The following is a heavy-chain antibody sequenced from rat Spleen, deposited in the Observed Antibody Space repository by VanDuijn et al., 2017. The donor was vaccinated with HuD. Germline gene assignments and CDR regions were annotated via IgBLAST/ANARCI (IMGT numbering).Heavy chain of an antibody. V-gene: IGHV2S8*01. CDR1: GFSLTSNG. CDR2: ISSGGTT. Sequence: QVQLKESGPGLVQPSQTLSLTCTVSGFSLTSNGVSWVRQPPGKGLEWIAAISSGGTTYYNSALKSRLSISRDTSKSQVFLKMNSLQTDDTAIYFCTSPFRWFAYWGQGTLVTVSS. J-gene: IGHJ3*01. CDR3: TSPFRWFAY.